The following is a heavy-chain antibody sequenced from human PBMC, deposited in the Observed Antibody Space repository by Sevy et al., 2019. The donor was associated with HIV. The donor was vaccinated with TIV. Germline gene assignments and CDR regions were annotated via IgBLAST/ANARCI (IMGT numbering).Heavy chain of an antibody. V-gene: IGHV1-18*01. CDR1: GYSFTSRG. Sequence: GSVKVSCKASGYSFTSRGIDWVRQAPGQGLEWLGWISAYNGNTKYGQRLQDRVTMTTDTSASTAYMELRSLRSDDTAVYCCARAGALWFGESDYWGQGTLVTVSS. D-gene: IGHD3-10*01. CDR3: ARAGALWFGESDY. J-gene: IGHJ4*02. CDR2: ISAYNGNT.